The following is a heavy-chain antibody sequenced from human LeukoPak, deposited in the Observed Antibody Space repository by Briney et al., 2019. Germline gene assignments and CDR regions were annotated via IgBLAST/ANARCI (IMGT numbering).Heavy chain of an antibody. CDR2: ITPMFGTA. Sequence: ASVNVSCKASGGTFSSYAISWVRQAPGQGLEWMGGITPMFGTANYAQKFQGRVTITADESTSTAYMELSSLRSEDTAVYYCAREWGHDTSGYFFGYWGQGTLVTVSS. CDR1: GGTFSSYA. V-gene: IGHV1-69*13. CDR3: AREWGHDTSGYFFGY. J-gene: IGHJ4*02. D-gene: IGHD3-22*01.